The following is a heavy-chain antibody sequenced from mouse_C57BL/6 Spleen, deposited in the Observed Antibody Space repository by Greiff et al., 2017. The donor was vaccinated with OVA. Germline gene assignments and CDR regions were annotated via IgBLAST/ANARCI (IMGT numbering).Heavy chain of an antibody. D-gene: IGHD1-1*01. CDR1: GYTFTDYE. V-gene: IGHV1-15*01. CDR3: RIRTTVVAVDY. Sequence: QVQLQQSGAELVRPGASVTLSCKASGYTFTDYEMHWVKQTPVHGLEWIGAIDPETGGTAYNQKFKGKAILTADKSSSTAYMELRSLTSEDSAVYYCRIRTTVVAVDYWGQGTTLTVSS. CDR2: IDPETGGT. J-gene: IGHJ2*01.